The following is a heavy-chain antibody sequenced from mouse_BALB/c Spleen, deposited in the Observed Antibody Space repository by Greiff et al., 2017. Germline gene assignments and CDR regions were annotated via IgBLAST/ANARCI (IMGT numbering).Heavy chain of an antibody. CDR1: GYTFTDYA. Sequence: VQLQESGAELVRPGVSVKISCKGSGYTFTDYAMHWVKQSHAKSLEWIGVISTYYGDASYNQKFKGKATMTVDKSSSTAYMELARLTSEDSAIYYCARAYGSRPDYWGQGTTLTVSS. V-gene: IGHV1S137*01. CDR2: ISTYYGDA. CDR3: ARAYGSRPDY. J-gene: IGHJ2*01. D-gene: IGHD1-1*01.